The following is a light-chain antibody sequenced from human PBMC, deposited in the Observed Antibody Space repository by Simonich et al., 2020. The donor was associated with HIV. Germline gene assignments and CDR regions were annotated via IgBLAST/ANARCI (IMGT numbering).Light chain of an antibody. CDR2: CAS. V-gene: IGKV4-1*01. Sequence: DIVMTQSPNSLAGSLGERATSDCKSGPRLLGGSNNKDYLALYQQKPGQPPNLLIYCASPRESGVPDRFSGSGSGTDFTLTSSSLQAEDVAVYYCQQYYGTPLSFGGGTKVEVK. CDR1: PRLLGGSNNKDY. CDR3: QQYYGTPLS. J-gene: IGKJ4*01.